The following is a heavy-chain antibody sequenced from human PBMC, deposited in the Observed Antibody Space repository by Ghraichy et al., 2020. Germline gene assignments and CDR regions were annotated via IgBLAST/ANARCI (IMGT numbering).Heavy chain of an antibody. D-gene: IGHD2/OR15-2a*01. CDR1: GGTFSSYA. J-gene: IGHJ6*02. CDR2: IIPIFGTA. Sequence: SVKVSCKASGGTFSSYAISWVRQAPGQGLEWMGGIIPIFGTANYAQKFQGRVTITADESTSTAYMELSSLRSEDTAVYYCARLTFEPDYYYYGMDVWGQGTTVTVSS. V-gene: IGHV1-69*13. CDR3: ARLTFEPDYYYYGMDV.